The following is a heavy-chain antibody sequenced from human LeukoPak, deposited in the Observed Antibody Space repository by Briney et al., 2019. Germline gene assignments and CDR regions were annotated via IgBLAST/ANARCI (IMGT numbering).Heavy chain of an antibody. V-gene: IGHV4-30-2*01. Sequence: SETLSLTCTVSGGSISSGGYYWSWIRQPPGKGLEWIGYIYHSGSTYYNPSLKSRVTISVDRSKNQFSLKLSSVTAADTAVYYCARHLVVPAARSAFDIWGQGTMVTVSS. CDR3: ARHLVVPAARSAFDI. D-gene: IGHD2-2*01. J-gene: IGHJ3*02. CDR2: IYHSGST. CDR1: GGSISSGGYY.